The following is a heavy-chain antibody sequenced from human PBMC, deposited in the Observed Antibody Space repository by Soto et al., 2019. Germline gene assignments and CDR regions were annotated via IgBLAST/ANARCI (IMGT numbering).Heavy chain of an antibody. CDR3: AREVYGDHSYSHAFDI. J-gene: IGHJ3*02. CDR2: IYYSGST. D-gene: IGHD4-17*01. V-gene: IGHV4-39*02. CDR1: GFSISSSSYY. Sequence: PSETLSLTCTVSGFSISSSSYYWVWIRQPPGKGLEWIGSIYYSGSTYYNPSLKSRVTISVDTSKNQFSLKLSSVTAADTAVYYCAREVYGDHSYSHAFDIWGQGTMVTVSS.